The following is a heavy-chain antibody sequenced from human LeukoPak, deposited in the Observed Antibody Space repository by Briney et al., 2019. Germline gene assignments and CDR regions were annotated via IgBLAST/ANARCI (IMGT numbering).Heavy chain of an antibody. CDR1: GGSISSSSYY. J-gene: IGHJ4*02. CDR3: ARLLPPPPYYFDY. V-gene: IGHV4-39*07. D-gene: IGHD2-21*01. CDR2: IYYSGST. Sequence: SETLSLTCTVSGGSISSSSYYWGWIRQPPGKGLEWIGSIYYSGSTNYNPSLKSRVTISVDTSKNQFSLKLSSVTAADTAVYYCARLLPPPPYYFDYWGRGTLVTVSS.